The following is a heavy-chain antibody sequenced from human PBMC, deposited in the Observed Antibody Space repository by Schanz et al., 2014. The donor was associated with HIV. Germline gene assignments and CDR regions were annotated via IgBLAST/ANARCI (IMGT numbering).Heavy chain of an antibody. CDR3: ARGRFCSGGSCYHDY. CDR2: TPPSGSRP. J-gene: IGHJ4*02. V-gene: IGHV1-46*01. Sequence: QVQLVQSGAEVKKPGASVXXXXXXXXXXXXXXXXHWVRQAPGTRSPRPAHTPPSGSRPSYAQKFQGRVTMTRDTSTSTVYMEMSSLRSEDTAVYYCARGRFCSGGSCYHDYWGQGTLVTVSS. CDR1: XXXXXXXX. D-gene: IGHD2-15*01.